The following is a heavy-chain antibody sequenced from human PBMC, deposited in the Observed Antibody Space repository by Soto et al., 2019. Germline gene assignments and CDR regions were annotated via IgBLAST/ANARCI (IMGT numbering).Heavy chain of an antibody. V-gene: IGHV1-46*01. CDR3: AREAIVAGATTGMDV. D-gene: IGHD1-26*01. J-gene: IGHJ6*02. Sequence: ASVKVSGKASVYTLTTFFIHWVRQAPGQGLEWMGVINPGYPAGRSTTYAQKFQGRVTMTTDTSTSTVYMELSRLRSDDTAVYYCAREAIVAGATTGMDVWGQGTTVTVSS. CDR2: INPGYPAGRST. CDR1: VYTLTTFF.